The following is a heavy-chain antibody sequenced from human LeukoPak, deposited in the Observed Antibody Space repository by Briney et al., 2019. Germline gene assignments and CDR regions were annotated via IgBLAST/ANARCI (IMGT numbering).Heavy chain of an antibody. CDR3: TREAAAGIDY. CDR2: IKQDGSEK. J-gene: IGHJ4*02. CDR1: GFTFSTYW. V-gene: IGHV3-7*01. Sequence: GGSLRLSCAAPGFTFSTYWMSWVRQAPGKGLEWVANIKQDGSEKYYLDSVKGRFTISRDNAKNSLYLQMNSLRAEDTAVYFCTREAAAGIDYWGQGTLVTVSS. D-gene: IGHD6-13*01.